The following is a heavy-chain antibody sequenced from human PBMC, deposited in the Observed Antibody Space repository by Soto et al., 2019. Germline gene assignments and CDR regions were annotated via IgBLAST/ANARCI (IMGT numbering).Heavy chain of an antibody. V-gene: IGHV5-51*01. CDR2: IYPGDSDT. CDR3: ARTSAAGKYYDGMDV. CDR1: GYSFISYW. Sequence: PGESLKISCKGSGYSFISYWIGWVRQMPGKGLEWMGIIYPGDSDTRYSPSFQGQVTISADKSISTAYLQWSSLKASDTAMYYCARTSAAGKYYDGMDVWGLGTTVTVSS. D-gene: IGHD6-13*01. J-gene: IGHJ6*02.